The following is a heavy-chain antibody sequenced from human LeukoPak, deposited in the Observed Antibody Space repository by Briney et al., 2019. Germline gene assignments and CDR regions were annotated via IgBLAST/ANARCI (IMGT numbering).Heavy chain of an antibody. Sequence: SETLSLTCTVSGGSVSSGGYYWSWIRQPPGKGLEWIGYMDYSGSTNYNPSLESRVTISVDTSKNQFSLKLSSATAADTAVYYCARDQDWDLQSLRYFDYWGQGSPVIVSS. J-gene: IGHJ4*02. CDR2: MDYSGST. CDR1: GGSVSSGGYY. V-gene: IGHV4-61*08. D-gene: IGHD1-26*01. CDR3: ARDQDWDLQSLRYFDY.